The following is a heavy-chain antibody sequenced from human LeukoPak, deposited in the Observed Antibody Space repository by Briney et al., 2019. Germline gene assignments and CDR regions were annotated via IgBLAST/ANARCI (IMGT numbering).Heavy chain of an antibody. D-gene: IGHD3-10*01. J-gene: IGHJ5*02. V-gene: IGHV7-4-1*02. CDR2: INTNTGNP. Sequence: ASVKVSCKASGYTFTSYAMNWVRQAPGQGLEWMGWINTNTGNPTYAQGFTGRFVFSLDTSVSTAYLQISSLKAEDTAVYYCARGGPLYYYGSGTFDPWGQGTLVTVSS. CDR1: GYTFTSYA. CDR3: ARGGPLYYYGSGTFDP.